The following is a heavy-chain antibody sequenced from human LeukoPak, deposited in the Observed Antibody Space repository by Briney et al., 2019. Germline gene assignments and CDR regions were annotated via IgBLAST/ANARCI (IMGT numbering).Heavy chain of an antibody. Sequence: ASVKVSCKASGYTFSGYYMHWVRQAPGQGLEWMGLIDPNSGGTNYAQNFQGRVTMTRDTSISTAYMELIRLTSDDTAVYYCAKEGTGIDYWGQGTLVTVSS. J-gene: IGHJ4*02. V-gene: IGHV1-2*02. CDR1: GYTFSGYY. CDR2: IDPNSGGT. CDR3: AKEGTGIDY. D-gene: IGHD3/OR15-3a*01.